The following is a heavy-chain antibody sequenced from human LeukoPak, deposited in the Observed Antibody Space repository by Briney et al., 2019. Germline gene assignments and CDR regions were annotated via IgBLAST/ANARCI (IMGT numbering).Heavy chain of an antibody. Sequence: GGSLRLSCAASGFTFSTYAMSWVRQAPGKGLEWVSAISGSGGSIYYADSVKGRFSISRDNSRNTSNLQMSSLREEDTAVYYCAREQTRYGALDYWGQGTLVTVSS. J-gene: IGHJ4*02. CDR2: ISGSGGSI. CDR3: AREQTRYGALDY. V-gene: IGHV3-23*01. D-gene: IGHD4-17*01. CDR1: GFTFSTYA.